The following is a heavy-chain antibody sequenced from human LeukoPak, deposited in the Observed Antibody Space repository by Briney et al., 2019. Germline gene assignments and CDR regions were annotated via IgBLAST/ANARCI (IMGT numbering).Heavy chain of an antibody. J-gene: IGHJ4*02. CDR3: ARVPTLYCGGDCYYAY. Sequence: GESLKISCKGSGYSFTSYWISWVRQMPGKGLEWMGRIDPSDSYTNYSPSSQGHVTISADKSISTAYLQWSSLKASDTAMYYCARVPTLYCGGDCYYAYWGQGTLVTVSS. V-gene: IGHV5-10-1*01. D-gene: IGHD2-21*02. CDR2: IDPSDSYT. CDR1: GYSFTSYW.